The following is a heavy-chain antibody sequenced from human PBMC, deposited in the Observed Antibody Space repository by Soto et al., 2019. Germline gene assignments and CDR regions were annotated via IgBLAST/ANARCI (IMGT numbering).Heavy chain of an antibody. J-gene: IGHJ6*02. CDR2: IIPIFGTA. CDR3: ARDDLAARNQSPYYYYGMDV. D-gene: IGHD6-6*01. CDR1: GGTFSSYA. V-gene: IGHV1-69*13. Sequence: SVKVSCKASGGTFSSYAISWVRQAPGQGIEWMGGIIPIFGTANYAQNFQGRVTITADESTSTAYMELSSLRSEDTAVYYCARDDLAARNQSPYYYYGMDVWGQGTTVTVSS.